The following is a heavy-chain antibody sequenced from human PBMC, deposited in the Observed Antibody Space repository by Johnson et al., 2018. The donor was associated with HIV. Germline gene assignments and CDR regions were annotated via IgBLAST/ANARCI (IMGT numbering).Heavy chain of an antibody. CDR1: RFTFSSYA. CDR2: ISSNGGST. V-gene: IGHV3-64*01. Sequence: VQLVESGGGVVQPGRSLRLSCAASRFTFSSYAMHWVRQAPGRGLEYVSAISSNGGSTYYANSVKGRFTISRDNSKNTLYLQMGSLRAEDMAVYYWAREGVGVNAFDIWGQGTMVTVSS. J-gene: IGHJ3*02. D-gene: IGHD1-26*01. CDR3: AREGVGVNAFDI.